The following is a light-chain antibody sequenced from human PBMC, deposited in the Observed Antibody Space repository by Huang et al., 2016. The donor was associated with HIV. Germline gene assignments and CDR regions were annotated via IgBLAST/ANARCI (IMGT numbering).Light chain of an antibody. CDR3: QQRSNWPLFT. J-gene: IGKJ3*01. Sequence: EIVLTQSPATPSLSPGERATLSCKASQSVRSSLAWYQQKPGQAPRLLIYDTSNRATGIPARFSGSESGTDFTLTISSLEPEDFAVYYCQQRSNWPLFTFGPGTKVDIK. CDR1: QSVRSS. V-gene: IGKV3-11*01. CDR2: DTS.